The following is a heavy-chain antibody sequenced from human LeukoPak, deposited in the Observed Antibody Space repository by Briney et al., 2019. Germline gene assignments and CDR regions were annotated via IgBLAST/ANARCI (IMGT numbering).Heavy chain of an antibody. D-gene: IGHD7-27*01. V-gene: IGHV1-18*01. CDR3: ARIFNWDFDF. CDR1: GYTFTSYG. J-gene: IGHJ4*02. CDR2: INPNSGGT. Sequence: ASVKVSCKASGYTFTSYGISWVRQAPGQGLEWMGWINPNSGGTNYAQKFQGRVTMSADTSTSTAYMELRTLRSDDTAVYYCARIFNWDFDFWGQGTLVIVSS.